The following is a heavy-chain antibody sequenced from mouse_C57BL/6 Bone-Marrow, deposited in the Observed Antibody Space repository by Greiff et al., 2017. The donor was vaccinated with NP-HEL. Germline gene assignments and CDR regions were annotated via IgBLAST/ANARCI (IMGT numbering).Heavy chain of an antibody. V-gene: IGHV1-81*01. Sequence: QVQLQQSGAELARPGASVKLSCKASGYTFTSYGISWVKQRTGQGLEWIGEIYPRSGNTYYNEKFKGKATLTADKSSSTAYMELRSLTSEDSAVYFCGLYYYGSSYCYFDYWGQGTTLTVSS. CDR2: IYPRSGNT. CDR3: GLYYYGSSYCYFDY. D-gene: IGHD1-1*01. J-gene: IGHJ2*01. CDR1: GYTFTSYG.